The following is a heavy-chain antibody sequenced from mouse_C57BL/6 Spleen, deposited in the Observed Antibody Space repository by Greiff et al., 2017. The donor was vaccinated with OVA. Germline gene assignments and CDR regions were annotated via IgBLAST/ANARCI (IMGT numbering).Heavy chain of an antibody. Sequence: VQLQQPGAELVKPGASVKLSCKASGYTFTSYWMHWVKQRPGQGLEWIGMIHPNSGSTNYNEKFKSKATLTVDKSSSTAYMQLSSLTSEDSAVYYCAREGTVVGSYAMDYWGQGTSVTVSS. J-gene: IGHJ4*01. CDR2: IHPNSGST. CDR3: AREGTVVGSYAMDY. CDR1: GYTFTSYW. V-gene: IGHV1-64*01. D-gene: IGHD1-1*01.